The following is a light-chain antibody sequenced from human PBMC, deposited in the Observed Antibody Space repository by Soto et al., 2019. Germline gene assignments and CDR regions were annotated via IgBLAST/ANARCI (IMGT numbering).Light chain of an antibody. CDR3: QQYLNRWT. J-gene: IGKJ1*01. Sequence: DIQMTQSPSTLSASVGDRVTITCRASQSISIWLAWYQQKPGKAPNLLIYKASSLESGVPSRFSGSGSGTEVTLTISSLQTDDFVTYYCQQYLNRWTFGQGTKVESK. CDR1: QSISIW. V-gene: IGKV1-5*03. CDR2: KAS.